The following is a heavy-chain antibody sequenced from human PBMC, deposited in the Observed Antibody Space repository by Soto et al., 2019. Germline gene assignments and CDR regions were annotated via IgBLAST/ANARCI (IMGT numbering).Heavy chain of an antibody. CDR2: ISAYNGNT. D-gene: IGHD6-13*01. Sequence: QVQLVQSGAEVKKPGASVKVSCKASGYTFISYGISWVRQAPGQGLEWMGWISAYNGNTDYAQKLQGRVTMTTDTSTSTASMELRSLRSADTAVYYCATTAAASLRRGDWFDPWGQGTLVTVSS. V-gene: IGHV1-18*01. CDR1: GYTFISYG. J-gene: IGHJ5*02. CDR3: ATTAAASLRRGDWFDP.